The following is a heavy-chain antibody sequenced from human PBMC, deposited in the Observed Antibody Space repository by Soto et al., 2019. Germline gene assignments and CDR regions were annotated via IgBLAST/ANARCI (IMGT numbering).Heavy chain of an antibody. CDR3: ARSTRGSSSSDWFDP. Sequence: XATLSLTCTVSGGSISSSSYYWGWIRQPPGKGLEWIGSIYYSGSTYYNPSLKSRVTISVDTSKNQFSLKLSSVTAADTAVYYCARSTRGSSSSDWFDPWGQGTLVTVSS. D-gene: IGHD6-6*01. CDR1: GGSISSSSYY. J-gene: IGHJ5*02. CDR2: IYYSGST. V-gene: IGHV4-39*01.